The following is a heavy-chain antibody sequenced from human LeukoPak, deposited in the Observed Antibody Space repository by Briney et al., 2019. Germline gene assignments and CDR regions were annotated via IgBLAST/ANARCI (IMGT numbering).Heavy chain of an antibody. CDR2: INSDGSST. D-gene: IGHD1-14*01. J-gene: IGHJ4*02. V-gene: IGHV3-74*01. CDR3: ARDPDRSGFDY. Sequence: GGSLRLSCAASGFTVSSNYMSWVRQAPGKGLVWVSRINSDGSSTNYADSVKGRFTISRDNAKNTLYLQMNSLRAEDTAIYYCARDPDRSGFDYWGQGTLVTVSS. CDR1: GFTVSSNY.